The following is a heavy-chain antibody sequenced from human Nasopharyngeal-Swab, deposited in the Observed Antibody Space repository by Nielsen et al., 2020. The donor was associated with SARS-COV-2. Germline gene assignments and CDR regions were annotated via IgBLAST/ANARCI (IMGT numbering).Heavy chain of an antibody. CDR3: ARRGSGSHGYYYGMDV. J-gene: IGHJ6*02. CDR2: IYPGDSDT. D-gene: IGHD1-26*01. Sequence: GEFLKISCKGSGYSFTSYWIGWVRQMPGKGLEWMGIIYPGDSDTRYSPSFQGQVTISADKSISTAYLQWSSLKASDTAMYYCARRGSGSHGYYYGMDVWGQGTTVTVSS. CDR1: GYSFTSYW. V-gene: IGHV5-51*01.